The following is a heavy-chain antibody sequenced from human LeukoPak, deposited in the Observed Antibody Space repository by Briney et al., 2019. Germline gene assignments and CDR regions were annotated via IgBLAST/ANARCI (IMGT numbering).Heavy chain of an antibody. J-gene: IGHJ4*02. CDR1: GGSISSFF. V-gene: IGHV4-59*01. CDR3: ARLAPGNYDILTGDPKVVFDY. CDR2: VHSSGST. D-gene: IGHD3-9*01. Sequence: SETLSLTCTVSGGSISSFFWSWLRQPPGKGLEWIGYVHSSGSTKYNPSLKSRLIISVDMSKNQFSLKLRSVSVADTAVYYCARLAPGNYDILTGDPKVVFDYWGQGALVTVSS.